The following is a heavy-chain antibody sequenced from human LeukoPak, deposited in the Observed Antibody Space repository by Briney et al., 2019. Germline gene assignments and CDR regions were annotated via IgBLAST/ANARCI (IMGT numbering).Heavy chain of an antibody. V-gene: IGHV3-23*01. Sequence: GGSLSLSCLASGFSFSTSAMSWVRQAAGKGLEWVSAISSSGTTHYADSVKGRFTISRDNSKKTLYLQMNSLRVDDTAVYYCAKSAWFGHAPGWDHWGQGTLVTVSS. D-gene: IGHD3-10*01. CDR1: GFSFSTSA. J-gene: IGHJ4*02. CDR3: AKSAWFGHAPGWDH. CDR2: ISSSGTT.